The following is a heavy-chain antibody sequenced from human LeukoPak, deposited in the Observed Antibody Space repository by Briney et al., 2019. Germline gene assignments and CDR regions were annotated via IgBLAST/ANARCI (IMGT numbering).Heavy chain of an antibody. D-gene: IGHD5-12*01. V-gene: IGHV3-30*04. CDR3: ARNSGYDTLDY. CDR1: GFTFSSYA. J-gene: IGHJ4*02. CDR2: ISYDGSNK. Sequence: GRSLRLSCAASGFTFSSYAMHWVRQAPGKGLEWVAVISYDGSNKYYADSVKGRFTISRDNSKNTLNLQMNSLRAEDTAVYYCARNSGYDTLDYWGQGTLVTVSS.